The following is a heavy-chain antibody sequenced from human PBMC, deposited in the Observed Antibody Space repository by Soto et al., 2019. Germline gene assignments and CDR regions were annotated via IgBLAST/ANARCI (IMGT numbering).Heavy chain of an antibody. CDR1: GFIFSEST. D-gene: IGHD2-15*01. CDR2: VSTSGRST. V-gene: IGHV3-64*05. Sequence: EVQLVESGGGLVQPGGSLRLSCSASGFIFSESTIYWVRQVPGKGLEAISAVSTSGRSTYYADYVKDRFTISRDNSKNTLFVQMGSLRPEDTAIYYCVKQAHGLDGVAFDYWGQGTQVTVAS. CDR3: VKQAHGLDGVAFDY. J-gene: IGHJ4*02.